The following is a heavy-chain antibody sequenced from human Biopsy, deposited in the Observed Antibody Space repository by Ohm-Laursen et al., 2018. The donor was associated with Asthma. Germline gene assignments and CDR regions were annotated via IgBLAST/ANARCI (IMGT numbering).Heavy chain of an antibody. Sequence: GTLSLTCSPSSGSGGYMRSGNYYWGWIRQPPGEGLEWIGSIYYSGTTYYNPSLESRVTVSADTSKNQFSLKLTSVTAADTAVYYCVRGSSSWHHGPFHYYYGLDVWGQGTTATVSS. CDR3: VRGSSSWHHGPFHYYYGLDV. J-gene: IGHJ6*02. CDR1: GGYMRSGNYY. D-gene: IGHD6-13*01. V-gene: IGHV4-39*01. CDR2: IYYSGTT.